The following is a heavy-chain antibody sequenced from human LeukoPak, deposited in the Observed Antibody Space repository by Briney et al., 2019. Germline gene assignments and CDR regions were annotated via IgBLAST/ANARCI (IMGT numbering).Heavy chain of an antibody. CDR1: GGSFSGYS. Sequence: SETLSLTCAVYGGSFSGYSWSWIRQPPGKGLEWIGEINHSGSTNYNPSLKSRVTISVDTSKNQFSLKLSSVTAADTAVYYCARGRTPLYYYGSRSFYDYWGQGTLVTVSS. V-gene: IGHV4-34*01. D-gene: IGHD3-10*01. CDR2: INHSGST. CDR3: ARGRTPLYYYGSRSFYDY. J-gene: IGHJ4*02.